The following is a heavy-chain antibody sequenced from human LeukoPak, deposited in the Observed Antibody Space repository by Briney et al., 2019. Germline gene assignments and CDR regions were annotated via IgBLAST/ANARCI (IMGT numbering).Heavy chain of an antibody. CDR1: GFAFSSDA. CDR2: IRGDSSII. J-gene: IGHJ4*02. CDR3: AKGRFTSSTFDY. V-gene: IGHV3-23*01. Sequence: PGGSLRLSCAAAGFAFSSDAMSWVRQAPGKGLEWVSLIRGDSSIIEYAESVKGRFTISRDNSKNTVHLQMSSLRADDTAVYYCAKGRFTSSTFDYWGQGTLVTVSS. D-gene: IGHD2-2*01.